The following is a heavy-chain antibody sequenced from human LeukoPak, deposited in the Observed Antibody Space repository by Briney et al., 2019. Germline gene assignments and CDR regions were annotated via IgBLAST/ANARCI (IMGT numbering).Heavy chain of an antibody. V-gene: IGHV3-9*03. CDR3: AKGSRENYYYYMDV. Sequence: GGSLRLSCAASGFTFDDYAMHWVRQAPGKGLEWVSGISWNSGSIGYADSVKGRFTISRDNAKNSLYLQMNSLRAEDMALYYCAKGSRENYYYYMDVWGKGTTVSVSS. CDR2: ISWNSGSI. J-gene: IGHJ6*03. CDR1: GFTFDDYA.